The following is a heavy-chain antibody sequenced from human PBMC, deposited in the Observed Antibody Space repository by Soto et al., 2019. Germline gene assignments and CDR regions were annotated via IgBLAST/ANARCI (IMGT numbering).Heavy chain of an antibody. V-gene: IGHV6-1*01. CDR1: VDSVSSNSAA. Sequence: QTRSLTSAISVDSVSSNSAAWNWIRQSPSRGLKWLGRTYYRSQWYNDYAVSVKSRITINPDTSKNQFSLQLNSVTPEDTAVYYCARASYCYSSGHRAFDIWAQGTMVTGSS. J-gene: IGHJ3*02. CDR3: ARASYCYSSGHRAFDI. CDR2: TYYRSQWYN. D-gene: IGHD3-22*01.